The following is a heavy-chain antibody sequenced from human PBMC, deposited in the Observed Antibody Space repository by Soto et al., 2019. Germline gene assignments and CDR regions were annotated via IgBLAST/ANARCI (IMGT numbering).Heavy chain of an antibody. Sequence: SETLSLTCTVSGDSVTSSDYYWSWIRQPPGKGLEWIGYIYYGGSTNYNPSLKSLFTISIDTSKNQFSLNMSSVTEAATSIYYCSVAPSIYWLDPWGQGTMVTVSS. CDR3: SVAPSIYWLDP. CDR1: GDSVTSSDYY. D-gene: IGHD3-9*01. CDR2: IYYGGST. V-gene: IGHV4-61*08. J-gene: IGHJ5*02.